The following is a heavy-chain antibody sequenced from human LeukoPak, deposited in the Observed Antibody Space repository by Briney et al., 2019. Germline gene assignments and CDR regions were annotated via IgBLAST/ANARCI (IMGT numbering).Heavy chain of an antibody. J-gene: IGHJ4*02. Sequence: ASVKVSCKVSGYTLTELSMHWVRQAPGKGLEWMGGFDPEDGETIYAQKSQGRVTMTEDTSTDTAYMELSSLRSEDTAVYYCATVFRITIFGVVLDYWGQGTLVTVSS. CDR2: FDPEDGET. V-gene: IGHV1-24*01. CDR1: GYTLTELS. CDR3: ATVFRITIFGVVLDY. D-gene: IGHD3-3*01.